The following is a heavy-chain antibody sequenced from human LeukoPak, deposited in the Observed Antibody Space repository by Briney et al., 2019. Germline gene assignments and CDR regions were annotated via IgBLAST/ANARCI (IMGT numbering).Heavy chain of an antibody. CDR1: GASVSSASY. CDR3: ARDRGHYYGSGSYYNGYFDY. V-gene: IGHV4-61*01. J-gene: IGHJ4*01. CDR2: IYNGVNT. D-gene: IGHD3-10*01. Sequence: SETLSLTCTVSGASVSSASYWTWIRQPPGKGVEWIAHIYNGVNTNYNPSLKSRVTISVDTSKNQFSLKLGSVTAADTAVYYCARDRGHYYGSGSYYNGYFDYWGQEPWSPSPQ.